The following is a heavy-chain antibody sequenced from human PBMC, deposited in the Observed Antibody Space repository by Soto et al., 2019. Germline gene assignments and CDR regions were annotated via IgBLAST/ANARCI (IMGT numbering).Heavy chain of an antibody. CDR2: ISSSGSTI. CDR1: GFTFSDYY. D-gene: IGHD2-15*01. J-gene: IGHJ4*02. Sequence: QVQLVESGGGLVKPGGSLRLSCAASGFTFSDYYMSWIRQAPGTGLEWVSYISSSGSTIYYADSVKGRFTISRDNAKNSLYLQMNSLRAEDTAVYYCARSPPVVVAATCYFDYWGQGTLVTVSS. V-gene: IGHV3-11*01. CDR3: ARSPPVVVAATCYFDY.